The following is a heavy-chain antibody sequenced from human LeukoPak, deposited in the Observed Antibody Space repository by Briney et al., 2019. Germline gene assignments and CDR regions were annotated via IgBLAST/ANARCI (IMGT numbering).Heavy chain of an antibody. J-gene: IGHJ4*02. Sequence: SETLSLTCAVSGGSFSDYYWIWIRQSPARGLEWIGEINQSGSTDYNPSLKSRVIISMDTSKTQFSLNLSSVTAADTAVYYCARDYDSSGYYPFYWGQGTPVTVSS. D-gene: IGHD3-22*01. CDR1: GGSFSDYY. CDR2: INQSGST. CDR3: ARDYDSSGYYPFY. V-gene: IGHV4-34*01.